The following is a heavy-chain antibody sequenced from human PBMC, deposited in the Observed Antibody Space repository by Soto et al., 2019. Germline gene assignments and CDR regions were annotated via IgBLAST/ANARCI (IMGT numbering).Heavy chain of an antibody. CDR1: SGSISSSLYY. CDR3: ARGRKGYSSSWYVD. V-gene: IGHV4-39*07. CDR2: IYYNGST. Sequence: SETLSLTCTVASGSISSSLYYWGWIRQSPGKGLEWIGSIYYNGSTNYNPSLKSRVTISVDTSKNQFSLDLSSVTAADTAVYYCARGRKGYSSSWYVDWGQGTLVTVSS. D-gene: IGHD6-13*01. J-gene: IGHJ4*02.